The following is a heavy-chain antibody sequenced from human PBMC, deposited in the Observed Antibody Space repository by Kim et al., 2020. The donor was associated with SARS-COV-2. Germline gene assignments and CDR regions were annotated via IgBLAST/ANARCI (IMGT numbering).Heavy chain of an antibody. J-gene: IGHJ4*02. V-gene: IGHV3-9*01. CDR3: TKDRYCRSSNCPLDY. CDR2: ISGNSGRI. CDR1: GFTFDEYA. Sequence: GGSLRLSCAGSGFTFDEYAMHWVRQAPGKGLEWVSGISGNSGRIGYADSVKGRFTVSRDSAKNSLYLQMNSPRTDDTAVYYCTKDRYCRSSNCPLDYWGQGTLVTGSS. D-gene: IGHD2-2*01.